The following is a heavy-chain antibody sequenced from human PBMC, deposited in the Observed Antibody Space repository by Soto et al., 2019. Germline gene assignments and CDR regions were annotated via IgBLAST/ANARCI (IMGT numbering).Heavy chain of an antibody. CDR1: GYTFTAYY. CDR2: INPITGGT. Sequence: ASVKVSCKASGYTFTAYYIHWVRQAPGQGLEWMGWINPITGGTNYAPNFQGRVTMTRDTSISTAYMELSSLRSDDTALYYCARNYYDSSDRDYLDYWGQGHWSPSTQ. D-gene: IGHD3-22*01. CDR3: ARNYYDSSDRDYLDY. J-gene: IGHJ4*02. V-gene: IGHV1-2*02.